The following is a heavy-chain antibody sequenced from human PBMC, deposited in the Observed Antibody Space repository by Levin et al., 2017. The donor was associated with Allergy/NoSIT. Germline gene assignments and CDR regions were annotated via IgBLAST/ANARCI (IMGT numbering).Heavy chain of an antibody. V-gene: IGHV3-49*04. CDR2: IRSKAYGGSA. CDR1: GFTFGDNA. J-gene: IGHJ4*02. D-gene: IGHD3-22*01. CDR3: TRLYKGSSDRYYFFDY. Sequence: PGGSLRLSCTVSGFTFGDNALTWVRQAPGRGLEWVSFIRSKAYGGSAEYAASVKGRFTISRDDSKSIAYLQMDSLKTEDTAMYYCTRLYKGSSDRYYFFDYWGQGTLVTVSS.